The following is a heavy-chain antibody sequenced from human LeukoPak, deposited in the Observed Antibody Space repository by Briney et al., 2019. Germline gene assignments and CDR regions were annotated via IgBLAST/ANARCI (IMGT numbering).Heavy chain of an antibody. CDR2: IHSSTIYK. CDR3: ARAANNSDAFDV. V-gene: IGHV3-21*01. CDR1: GFTFSSYS. J-gene: IGHJ3*01. D-gene: IGHD1-20*01. Sequence: PGESLRLSCAASGFTFSSYSMNWVRQAPGKGLEWVSCIHSSTIYKYFADSLKGRFIISRDNTKNSLYLQMNGLRAEDTAVYYCARAANNSDAFDVWGQGTMVTVSS.